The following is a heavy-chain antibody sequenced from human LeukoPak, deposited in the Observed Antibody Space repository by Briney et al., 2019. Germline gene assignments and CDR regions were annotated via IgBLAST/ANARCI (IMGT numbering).Heavy chain of an antibody. CDR2: ISVSGGST. CDR1: GFTFSTYA. Sequence: GGSLRLSCAASGFTFSTYAMSWVRQAPGKGLEGVSVISVSGGSTYYADSVKGRFTISRDNSKNTLYLQMNSLRAEDTAVYYCAKSPGGVVSTSFDNWGQGTLVTVSS. CDR3: AKSPGGVVSTSFDN. J-gene: IGHJ4*02. V-gene: IGHV3-23*01. D-gene: IGHD2-2*01.